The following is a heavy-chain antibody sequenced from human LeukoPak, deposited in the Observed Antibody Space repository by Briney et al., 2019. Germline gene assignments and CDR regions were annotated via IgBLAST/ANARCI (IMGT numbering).Heavy chain of an antibody. CDR2: FYYSGST. J-gene: IGHJ6*03. CDR3: AREADSGYGGYYYYMDV. Sequence: PSETLSLTCTVSGGSISSHYWSWIRQPPGKGLEWIGYFYYSGSTNYNPSLKSRVTISVDTSKNQFSLKLSSVTAADTAVYYCAREADSGYGGYYYYMDVWGKGTTVTVSS. V-gene: IGHV4-59*11. CDR1: GGSISSHY. D-gene: IGHD3-22*01.